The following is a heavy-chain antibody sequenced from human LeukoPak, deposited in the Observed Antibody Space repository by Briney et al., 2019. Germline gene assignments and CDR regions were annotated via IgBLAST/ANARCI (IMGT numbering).Heavy chain of an antibody. D-gene: IGHD5-18*01. CDR1: GSIFSSYA. Sequence: GGSLRLSCAASGSIFSSYAMSWVRQAPGKGLEWVSAISGSGGSTYYADSVKGRFTISRDNSKNTLYLQMNSLRAEDTAVYYCAKSRTAMVKRFDYWGQGTLVTVSS. CDR2: ISGSGGST. V-gene: IGHV3-23*01. CDR3: AKSRTAMVKRFDY. J-gene: IGHJ4*02.